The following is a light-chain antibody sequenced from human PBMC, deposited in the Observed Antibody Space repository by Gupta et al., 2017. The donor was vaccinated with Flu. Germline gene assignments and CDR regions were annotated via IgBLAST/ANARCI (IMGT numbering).Light chain of an antibody. Sequence: ATLSVSLGERATLSCRARQSVSSDLAWYQQKPGQAPRLLIYDASTRATGIPARFSGSGSGTEFTLTISSLQSEDFAIYYCQQYNNWPPLTFGGGTKVEIK. J-gene: IGKJ4*01. CDR1: QSVSSD. CDR2: DAS. CDR3: QQYNNWPPLT. V-gene: IGKV3D-15*01.